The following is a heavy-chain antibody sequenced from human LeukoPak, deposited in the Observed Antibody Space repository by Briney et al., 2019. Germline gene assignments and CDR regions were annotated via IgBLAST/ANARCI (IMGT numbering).Heavy chain of an antibody. CDR2: INHSGST. V-gene: IGHV4-34*01. Sequence: SETLSLTCAVYGGSFSGYYWSWIRQPPGKGLEWMGEINHSGSTNYNPSLKSRVTISVDTSKNQFSLKLSSVTAADTAVYYCARGLSACSSTSCHYDAFNIWGQGTMVTVSS. CDR1: GGSFSGYY. J-gene: IGHJ3*02. D-gene: IGHD2-2*01. CDR3: ARGLSACSSTSCHYDAFNI.